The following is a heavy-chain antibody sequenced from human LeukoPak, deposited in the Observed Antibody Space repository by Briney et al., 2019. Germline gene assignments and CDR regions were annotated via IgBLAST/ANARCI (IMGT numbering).Heavy chain of an antibody. Sequence: GGSLRLSCAASGFTFSSYTMNWVRQAPGEGLEWVSSISSRSTYIYYAESVKGRFTISRDNAKNTLYLQMNSLRAEDTAVYYCARSNYYGSGSYGYWGQGTLVTVSS. CDR1: GFTFSSYT. CDR3: ARSNYYGSGSYGY. D-gene: IGHD3-10*01. CDR2: ISSRSTYI. J-gene: IGHJ4*02. V-gene: IGHV3-21*01.